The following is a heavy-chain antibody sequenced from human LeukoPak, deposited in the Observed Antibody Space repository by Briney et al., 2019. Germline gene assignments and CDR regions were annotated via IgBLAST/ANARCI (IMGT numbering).Heavy chain of an antibody. CDR3: ARDPDYGDYEDI. D-gene: IGHD4-17*01. V-gene: IGHV1-69*04. CDR2: IIPILGVA. Sequence: SVKVSCKASGGTFSSYAISWVRQAPGQGLEWMGRIIPILGVANYAQKFQGRVTITADKSTSTAYMELSSLRSEDTAVYYCARDPDYGDYEDIWGQGTMVTVSS. J-gene: IGHJ3*02. CDR1: GGTFSSYA.